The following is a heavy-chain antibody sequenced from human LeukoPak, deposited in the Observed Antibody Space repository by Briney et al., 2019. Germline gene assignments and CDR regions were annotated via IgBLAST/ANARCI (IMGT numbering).Heavy chain of an antibody. D-gene: IGHD3-10*01. V-gene: IGHV1-18*01. J-gene: IGHJ4*02. CDR3: ARDLPDYYCSVKLDY. CDR2: ISAYNGNT. Sequence: ASVKVSCKASGYTFTSYGISWVRQAPGQGLEWMGWISAYNGNTNYAQKLQGRVTMTTDTSTSTAYMELRSLRSDDTAVYYCARDLPDYYCSVKLDYWGQGTLVTVSS. CDR1: GYTFTSYG.